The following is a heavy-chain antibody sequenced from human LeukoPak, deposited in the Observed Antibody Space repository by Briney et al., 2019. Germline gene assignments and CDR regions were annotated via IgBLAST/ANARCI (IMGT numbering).Heavy chain of an antibody. CDR3: ARSVVTLCRDFDP. V-gene: IGHV4-59*01. CDR2: IYYSRST. D-gene: IGHD4-23*01. J-gene: IGHJ2*01. CDR1: GGSISGYY. Sequence: SETLSLTCTVSGGSISGYYYNWVRQPPGKGLEWIGYIYYSRSTNYNPSLKSRFSISLDTSNNPFSLKLSSVTTADTAVYYCARSVVTLCRDFDPWGWGTLVTVSS.